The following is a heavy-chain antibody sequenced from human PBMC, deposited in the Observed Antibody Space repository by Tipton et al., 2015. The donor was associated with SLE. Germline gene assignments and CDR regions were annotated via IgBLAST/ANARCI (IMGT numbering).Heavy chain of an antibody. V-gene: IGHV3-30*18. CDR2: ISYDGGKT. CDR3: AKAGGDYYYMDA. CDR1: GFTFSSHG. D-gene: IGHD1-26*01. Sequence: SLRFSCAASGFTFSSHGMHWVRQAPGKGLEWVALISYDGGKTYYTDSVKGRFTISRDNSKNTLYLQMNSLRGEDTAVYYCAKAGGDYYYMDAWGKGTTVTVSS. J-gene: IGHJ6*03.